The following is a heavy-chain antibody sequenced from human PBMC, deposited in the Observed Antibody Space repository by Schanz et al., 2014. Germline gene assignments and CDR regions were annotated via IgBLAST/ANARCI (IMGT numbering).Heavy chain of an antibody. Sequence: QLQLQESGSGLVKPSGTLSLTCAVSGGFISSINWWSWVRQSPGTGLEWIGEINNSGSTNYNPSLKSGVPKSLDNSRSRFSLPLNAVTAADAAVYYCARDERDLPRSLFVFWGQGTLVTVSS. CDR1: GGFISSINW. J-gene: IGHJ4*02. D-gene: IGHD2-2*01. CDR2: INNSGST. CDR3: ARDERDLPRSLFVF. V-gene: IGHV4-4*02.